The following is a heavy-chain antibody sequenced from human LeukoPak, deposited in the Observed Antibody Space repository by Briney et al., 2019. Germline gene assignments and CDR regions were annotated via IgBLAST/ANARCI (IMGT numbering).Heavy chain of an antibody. Sequence: GESLKISCKGSGYSFTSYWIGWVRQMPGKGLEWMGIIYPGDSDTRYSPSFQGQVTISADKSISTAYLQWSSLKASDTAMYYCARHYYYDSSGYYGEDYWGQGTLVTVSS. D-gene: IGHD3-22*01. CDR2: IYPGDSDT. CDR3: ARHYYYDSSGYYGEDY. V-gene: IGHV5-51*01. CDR1: GYSFTSYW. J-gene: IGHJ4*02.